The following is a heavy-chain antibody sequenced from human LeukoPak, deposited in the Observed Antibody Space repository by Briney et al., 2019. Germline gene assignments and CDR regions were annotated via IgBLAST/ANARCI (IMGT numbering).Heavy chain of an antibody. CDR1: GFTFSGSA. J-gene: IGHJ4*02. D-gene: IGHD4-17*01. V-gene: IGHV3-73*01. CDR3: TRRADYGDTTFDY. Sequence: PGGSLRLSCAASGFTFSGSAMHWVRQASGKGLEWVGRIRSKANSYATGYAASVKGRFTISRDDSKNTAYLQMNSLKTEDTAVYYCTRRADYGDTTFDYWGQGTLVTASS. CDR2: IRSKANSYAT.